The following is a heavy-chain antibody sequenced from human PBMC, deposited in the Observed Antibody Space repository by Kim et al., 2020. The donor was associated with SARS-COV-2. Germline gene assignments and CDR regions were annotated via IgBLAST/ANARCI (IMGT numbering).Heavy chain of an antibody. CDR3: ARSARQKAYCGGDCYPYFDY. CDR2: INHSGST. J-gene: IGHJ4*02. Sequence: SQTLSLTCAVYGGSFSGYYWSWIRQPPGKGLEWIGEINHSGSTNYNPSLKSRVTISVDTSKNQFSLKLSSVTAADTAVYYCARSARQKAYCGGDCYPYFDYCGQGTLVTVSS. D-gene: IGHD2-21*02. V-gene: IGHV4-34*01. CDR1: GGSFSGYY.